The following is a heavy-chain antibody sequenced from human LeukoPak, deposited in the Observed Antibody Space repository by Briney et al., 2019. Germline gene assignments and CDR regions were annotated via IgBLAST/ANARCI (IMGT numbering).Heavy chain of an antibody. V-gene: IGHV3-48*01. CDR2: IGGRGDGI. D-gene: IGHD6-13*01. CDR3: AKVPRQHDNWFDP. Sequence: GGSLRLSCAASGFTFSDYSMNWVRQAPGKGLEWISYIGGRGDGISYADSVKGRFTISRDDAKNSLYLQMNSLRAEDTAVYYCAKVPRQHDNWFDPWGQGTLVTVSS. CDR1: GFTFSDYS. J-gene: IGHJ5*02.